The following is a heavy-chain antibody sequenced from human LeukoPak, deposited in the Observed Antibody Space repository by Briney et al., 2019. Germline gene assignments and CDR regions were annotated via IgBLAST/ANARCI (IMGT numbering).Heavy chain of an antibody. Sequence: ASVKVSCKASGYTFTVYYMHWVRQAPGQGLEWMGWINPNSGDTNYAQKFQDRVTMTRDTSISTAYMELSRLTSDDTAVYYCATGRELEYGTSSDRTFDYWGQGTLVTVSS. CDR2: INPNSGDT. V-gene: IGHV1-2*02. J-gene: IGHJ4*02. CDR1: GYTFTVYY. D-gene: IGHD6-6*01. CDR3: ATGRELEYGTSSDRTFDY.